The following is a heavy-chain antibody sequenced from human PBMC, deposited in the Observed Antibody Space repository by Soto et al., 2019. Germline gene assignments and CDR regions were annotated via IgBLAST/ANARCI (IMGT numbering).Heavy chain of an antibody. D-gene: IGHD1-7*01. CDR2: INPSGGST. J-gene: IGHJ5*02. V-gene: IGHV1-46*03. Sequence: ASVKVSCKASGYTLTSYYMHWVRQAPGQGLEWVGIINPSGGSTTYAQKLQGRVTMTRDTSTSTVYMELSSLRYEDTAVYYCTRGTLARFDPWGQGTLVTVSS. CDR3: TRGTLARFDP. CDR1: GYTLTSYY.